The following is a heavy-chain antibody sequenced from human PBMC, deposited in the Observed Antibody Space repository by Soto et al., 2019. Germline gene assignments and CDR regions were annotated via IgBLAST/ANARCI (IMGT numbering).Heavy chain of an antibody. V-gene: IGHV1-69*12. J-gene: IGHJ4*02. Sequence: QVQLVQSGAEVKKPGSSVKASCKASGGTFSSYAISWVRQAPGQGLEWMGGIIPIFGTANYAQKFQGRVTITADESTSTAYMELSSLRSEDTAVYYCASKGSYVDTAMAWRYWGQGTLVTVSS. CDR1: GGTFSSYA. CDR2: IIPIFGTA. D-gene: IGHD5-18*01. CDR3: ASKGSYVDTAMAWRY.